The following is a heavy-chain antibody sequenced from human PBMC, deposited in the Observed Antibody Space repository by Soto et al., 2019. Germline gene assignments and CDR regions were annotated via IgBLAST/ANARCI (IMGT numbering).Heavy chain of an antibody. CDR2: INSDGSST. Sequence: EVQLVESGGGLVQPGGSLRFSCAASGFTFSSYWMHWVRQAPGKGLVWVSRINSDGSSTSYADSVKGRFTISRDNAKNTLYLQMNSLRAEDTAVYYCALVGGYCSSTSCSDYWGQGTLVTVSS. V-gene: IGHV3-74*01. J-gene: IGHJ4*02. CDR3: ALVGGYCSSTSCSDY. CDR1: GFTFSSYW. D-gene: IGHD2-2*01.